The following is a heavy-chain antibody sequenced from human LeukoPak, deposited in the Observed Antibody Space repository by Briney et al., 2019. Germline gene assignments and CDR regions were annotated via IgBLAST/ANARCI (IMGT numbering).Heavy chain of an antibody. D-gene: IGHD3-22*01. Sequence: PSETLSLTCTVSGGSISSSSYYWGWIRQPPGQGLECIGSIYYSGSTYYNPSLKSRVTISVDTSKNQFSLRLSSVIAADTAVYYCARRVHDSSGYFYIDYWGQGTLVTVSS. CDR2: IYYSGST. V-gene: IGHV4-39*01. J-gene: IGHJ4*02. CDR3: ARRVHDSSGYFYIDY. CDR1: GGSISSSSYY.